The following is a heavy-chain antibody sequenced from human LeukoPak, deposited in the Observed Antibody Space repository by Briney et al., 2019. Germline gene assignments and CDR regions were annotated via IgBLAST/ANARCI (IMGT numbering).Heavy chain of an antibody. CDR2: INHSGST. V-gene: IGHV4-34*01. D-gene: IGHD3-10*01. J-gene: IGHJ5*02. CDR3: ARVRGVIMDWFDP. CDR1: GGSFSGYY. Sequence: SETLSLTCAVYGGSFSGYYWSWIRQPPGKGLEWIGEINHSGSTNYNPSLKSRVTISVDTSKNQFSLKLSSVTAADTAVYYCARVRGVIMDWFDPWGRGTLVTVSS.